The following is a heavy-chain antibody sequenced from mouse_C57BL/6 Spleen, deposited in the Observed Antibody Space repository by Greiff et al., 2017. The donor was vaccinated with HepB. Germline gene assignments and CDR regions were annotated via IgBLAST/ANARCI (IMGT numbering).Heavy chain of an antibody. Sequence: QVQLKQPGAELVKPGASVKLSCKASGYTFTSYWMHWVKQRPGQGLEWIGMIHPNSGSTNYNEKFKSKATLTVDKSSSTAYMQLSSLTSEDSAVYYCARWGEAQAAWFAYWGQGTLVTVSA. CDR3: ARWGEAQAAWFAY. V-gene: IGHV1-64*01. D-gene: IGHD3-2*02. J-gene: IGHJ3*01. CDR2: IHPNSGST. CDR1: GYTFTSYW.